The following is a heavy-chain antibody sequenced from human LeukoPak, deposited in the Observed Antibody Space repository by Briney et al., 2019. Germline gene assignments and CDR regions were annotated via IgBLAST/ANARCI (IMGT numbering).Heavy chain of an antibody. CDR2: MNPNSGNT. CDR1: GYTFTSYD. V-gene: IGHV1-8*01. CDR3: ARGLNYDFWSGYYRNWFDP. J-gene: IGHJ5*02. D-gene: IGHD3-3*01. Sequence: ASVKVSCKASGYTFTSYDINWVRQATGQGLEWMGWMNPNSGNTGYAQKFQGRVTMTRNTFISTAYMELSSLRSEDTAVYYCARGLNYDFWSGYYRNWFDPWGQGTLVTVSS.